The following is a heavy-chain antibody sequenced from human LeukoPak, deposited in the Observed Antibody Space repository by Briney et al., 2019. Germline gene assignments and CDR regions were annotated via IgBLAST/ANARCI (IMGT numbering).Heavy chain of an antibody. CDR3: ARSRGPNTFGGVHDY. Sequence: GGSLRLSCAASGFTFSSYWMSWVRQAPGKGQEWVANIKQDGSEKYYVDSVKGRFTISRDNSKNTLYLQMNSLRAEDTAVYYCARSRGPNTFGGVHDYWGQGTLVTVSS. J-gene: IGHJ4*02. V-gene: IGHV3-7*03. D-gene: IGHD3-16*01. CDR1: GFTFSSYW. CDR2: IKQDGSEK.